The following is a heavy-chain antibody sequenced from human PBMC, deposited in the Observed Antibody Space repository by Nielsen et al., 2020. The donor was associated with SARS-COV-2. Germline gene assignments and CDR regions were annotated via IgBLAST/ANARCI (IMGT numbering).Heavy chain of an antibody. Sequence: SETLSLTCTVSGGSISSGGYYWSWIRQHPGKGLEWIGYIYYSGSTNYNPSLKSRVTISVDTSKNQFSLKLSSVTAADTAVYYCARVRGGSYRSVWFDPWGQGTLVTVSS. CDR2: IYYSGST. J-gene: IGHJ5*02. CDR1: GGSISSGGYY. V-gene: IGHV4-61*08. D-gene: IGHD3-16*02. CDR3: ARVRGGSYRSVWFDP.